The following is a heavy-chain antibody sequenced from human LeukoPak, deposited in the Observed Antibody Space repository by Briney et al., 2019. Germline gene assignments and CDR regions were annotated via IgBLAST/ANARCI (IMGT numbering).Heavy chain of an antibody. CDR2: IYYSGST. J-gene: IGHJ4*02. Sequence: MPSETLSLTCSVSGGSISSSSYYGGWIRQPPGKGLEWIGSIYYSGSTYYDPSLKGRVTISVDTAKNPFSPKLSSVTAEDTAVYYCARRRVGATRHFDYWGQGTLVTVSS. CDR1: GGSISSSSYY. CDR3: ARRRVGATRHFDY. D-gene: IGHD1-26*01. V-gene: IGHV4-39*07.